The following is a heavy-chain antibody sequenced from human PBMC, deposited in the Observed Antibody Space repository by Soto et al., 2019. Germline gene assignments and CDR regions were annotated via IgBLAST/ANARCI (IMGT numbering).Heavy chain of an antibody. CDR1: GGSISSGGYS. V-gene: IGHV4-30-2*05. Sequence: TCAVSGGSISSGGYSWSWIRQPPGKGLEWIGYIYHSGSTYYNPSLKSRVTISVDTSKNQFSLKLSSVTAADTAVYYCASGSIWGAPMDVWGQGTTVTVSS. CDR3: ASGSIWGAPMDV. CDR2: IYHSGST. D-gene: IGHD3-16*01. J-gene: IGHJ6*02.